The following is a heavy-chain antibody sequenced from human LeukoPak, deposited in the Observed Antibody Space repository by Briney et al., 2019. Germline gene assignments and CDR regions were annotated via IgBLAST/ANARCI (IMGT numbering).Heavy chain of an antibody. Sequence: GGSLRLSCAASGFTFITYAMSWVRQAPGKGLEWVSAISGSGGSTYYADSVKGRFTISRDNSRNTLYLQMNSLRAEDTAVYYCARARPWDSSRSYYFGMDVWGHGTTVTVSS. D-gene: IGHD3-22*01. CDR2: ISGSGGST. V-gene: IGHV3-23*01. CDR1: GFTFITYA. CDR3: ARARPWDSSRSYYFGMDV. J-gene: IGHJ6*02.